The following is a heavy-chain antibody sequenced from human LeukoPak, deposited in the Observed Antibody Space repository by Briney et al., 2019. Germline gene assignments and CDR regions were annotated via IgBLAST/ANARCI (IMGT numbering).Heavy chain of an antibody. V-gene: IGHV4-61*08. CDR2: IYYSGST. CDR3: AGANRSYYDFWSGYYTLFDY. CDR1: GGSISSGGYY. Sequence: SETLSLTCTVSGGSISSGGYYWSWIRQHPGKGLEWIGYIYYSGSTNYNPSLKSRVTISVDTSKNQFSLKLSSVTAADTAVYYCAGANRSYYDFWSGYYTLFDYWGQGTLVTVSS. J-gene: IGHJ4*02. D-gene: IGHD3-3*01.